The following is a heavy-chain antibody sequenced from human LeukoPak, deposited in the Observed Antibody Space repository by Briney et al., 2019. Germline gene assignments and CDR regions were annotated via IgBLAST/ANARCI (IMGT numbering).Heavy chain of an antibody. Sequence: GESLKISCKGSGSSFTSYWIGWVRQAPGQGLEWMGWISAYNGNTNYAQKLQGRVTMTTDTSTSTAYMELRSLRSDDTAVYYCASSAGAPDAFDIWGQGTMVTVSS. CDR1: GSSFTSYW. V-gene: IGHV1-18*04. CDR3: ASSAGAPDAFDI. CDR2: ISAYNGNT. J-gene: IGHJ3*02. D-gene: IGHD3-10*01.